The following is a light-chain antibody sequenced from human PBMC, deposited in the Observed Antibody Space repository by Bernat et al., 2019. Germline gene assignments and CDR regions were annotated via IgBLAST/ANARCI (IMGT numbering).Light chain of an antibody. CDR3: MQGQRTARECA. J-gene: IGKJ3*01. CDR1: QSLLHSNGYNY. CDR2: LGS. V-gene: IGKV2-28*01. Sequence: DILVTQSPLSLTVTSGEPASISCRSSQSLLHSNGYNYLDWYLQRPGQSPQLLIYLGSNRAPGVPDRFSCSGSGTDFTMKISRVEAEDVGGDSGMQGQRTARECASGAETKVEIK.